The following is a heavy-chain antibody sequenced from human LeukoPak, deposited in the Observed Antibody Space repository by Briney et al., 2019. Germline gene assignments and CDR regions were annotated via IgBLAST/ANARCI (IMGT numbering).Heavy chain of an antibody. D-gene: IGHD4-23*01. J-gene: IGHJ5*02. CDR3: ARSQGGNTLWFDP. CDR1: GYTFRDYG. V-gene: IGHV1-18*01. CDR2: ISIYNGDR. Sequence: ASVKVSCKASGYTFRDYGISWVRQAPGQGLEWMAWISIYNGDRKYADNLQGRVTVTKDTSTSTAYMELRSLRPDDTAVYYCARSQGGNTLWFDPWGQGTLVTVSS.